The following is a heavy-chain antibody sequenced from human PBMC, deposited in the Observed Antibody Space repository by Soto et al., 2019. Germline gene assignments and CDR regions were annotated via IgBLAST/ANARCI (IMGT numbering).Heavy chain of an antibody. J-gene: IGHJ4*02. D-gene: IGHD5-18*01. Sequence: GASVKVSCKASGYTFTSYGISWVRQAPGQGLEWMGWISAYNGNTNYAQKLQGRVTMTTDTSTSTAYMELRSLRSDDTAVYYCARSTWIQLSIGYYFDYWGQGILVNVSS. V-gene: IGHV1-18*01. CDR2: ISAYNGNT. CDR3: ARSTWIQLSIGYYFDY. CDR1: GYTFTSYG.